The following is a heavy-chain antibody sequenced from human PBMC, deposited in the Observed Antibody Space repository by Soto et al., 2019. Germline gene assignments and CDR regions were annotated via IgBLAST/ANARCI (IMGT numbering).Heavy chain of an antibody. CDR2: IIPIFGTA. V-gene: IGHV1-69*01. D-gene: IGHD1-26*01. CDR3: ARDGGRHSGGIDY. Sequence: QVQLVQSGAEVKKPGASVKVSCKASGYTFTTYEINWVRQVPGQGLEWMGEIIPIFGTANYAQKFQGRVTITADESTSTAYMELSSLRSEDTAVYYCARDGGRHSGGIDYWGQGTLVTVSS. CDR1: GYTFTTYE. J-gene: IGHJ4*02.